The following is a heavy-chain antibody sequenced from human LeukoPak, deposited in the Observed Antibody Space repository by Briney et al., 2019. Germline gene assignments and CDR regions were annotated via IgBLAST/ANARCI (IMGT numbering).Heavy chain of an antibody. Sequence: GGSLRLSCAASGFTFSSYAMHWVRQAPGKGLEYASAISSNGGSTYYANSVKGRFTISRDNSKNTLYLQMGSLRAEDMAVYYCATGRSSSWPNYWGQGTLVTVSS. CDR2: ISSNGGST. CDR3: ATGRSSSWPNY. CDR1: GFTFSSYA. J-gene: IGHJ4*02. D-gene: IGHD6-13*01. V-gene: IGHV3-64*01.